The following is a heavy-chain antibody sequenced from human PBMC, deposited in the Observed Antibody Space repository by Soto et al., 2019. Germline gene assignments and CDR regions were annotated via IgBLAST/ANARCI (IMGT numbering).Heavy chain of an antibody. CDR3: ARDRTVVVPAATWFDP. D-gene: IGHD2-2*01. CDR2: IWYDGSNK. CDR1: GFTFSSYG. J-gene: IGHJ5*02. Sequence: GGSLRLSCAASGFTFSSYGMYWVRQAPGKGLEWVAVIWYDGSNKYYADSVKGRFTISRDNSKNTLYLQMNSLRAEDTAVYYCARDRTVVVPAATWFDPWGQGTLVTVSS. V-gene: IGHV3-33*01.